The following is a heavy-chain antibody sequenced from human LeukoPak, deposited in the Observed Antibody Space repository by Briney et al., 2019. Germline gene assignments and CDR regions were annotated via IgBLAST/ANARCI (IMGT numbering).Heavy chain of an antibody. J-gene: IGHJ4*02. CDR3: ARHNPHWNYADY. CDR2: IYYSGST. CDR1: GGSISSYY. D-gene: IGHD1-7*01. V-gene: IGHV4-59*08. Sequence: PSETLSLTCTVSGGSISSYYWSWIRQPPGKGLEWIGYIYYSGSTNYNPSLKSRVTISVDTSKNQFSLKLSSVTAADTAVYYCARHNPHWNYADYWGQGTLVTVSS.